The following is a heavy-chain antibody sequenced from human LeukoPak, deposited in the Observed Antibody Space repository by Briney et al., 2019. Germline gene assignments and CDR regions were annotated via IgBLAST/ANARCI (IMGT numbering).Heavy chain of an antibody. Sequence: GGSLRLSCAASGFIVSSNYMSWVRQAPGKGLEWVSVIYSGGSTYYADSVKGRFTISRDNAKNSLYLQMNSLRAEDTAVYYCARDDRILEWLSSINYWGQGTLVTVSS. D-gene: IGHD3-3*01. CDR1: GFIVSSNY. CDR2: IYSGGST. CDR3: ARDDRILEWLSSINY. J-gene: IGHJ4*02. V-gene: IGHV3-53*01.